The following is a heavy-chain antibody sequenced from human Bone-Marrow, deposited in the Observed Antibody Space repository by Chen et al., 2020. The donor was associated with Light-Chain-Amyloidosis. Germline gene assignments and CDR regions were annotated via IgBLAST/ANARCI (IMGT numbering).Heavy chain of an antibody. D-gene: IGHD6-13*01. Sequence: VAPVGVGGGLVQPGGSLKPSGDAPGFTFSNPWMSWVRQAPGKGLEWVANIKEDGSQKYYVDSVKGQFTISRDNAKNSLYLQMNSLRAEDTAVYYCARDHSSGWYPYQDYWGQGTLVSVSS. J-gene: IGHJ4*02. CDR1: GFTFSNPW. CDR3: ARDHSSGWYPYQDY. V-gene: IGHV3-7*03. CDR2: IKEDGSQK.